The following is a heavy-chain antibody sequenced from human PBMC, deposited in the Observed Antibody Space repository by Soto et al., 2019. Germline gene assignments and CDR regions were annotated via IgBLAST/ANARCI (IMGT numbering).Heavy chain of an antibody. Sequence: SETLSLTRAVYCGSFSGYYWSWIRQPPWKGLEWIGEINHSGSTNYNPSLKSRVTISVDTSKNQFSLKLSSVTAADTAVYYCARDLNTALTKNWFDSWGQGTLVTVSS. CDR1: CGSFSGYY. V-gene: IGHV4-34*01. CDR2: INHSGST. J-gene: IGHJ5*01. D-gene: IGHD5-18*01. CDR3: ARDLNTALTKNWFDS.